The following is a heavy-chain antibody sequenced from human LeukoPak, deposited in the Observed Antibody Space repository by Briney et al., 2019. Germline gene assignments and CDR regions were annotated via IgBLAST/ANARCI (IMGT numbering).Heavy chain of an antibody. CDR2: IYHSGTT. CDR1: GGSISSGDYS. J-gene: IGHJ5*02. Sequence: PSQTLSLTCAVSGGSISSGDYSWSWIRQPPGKGLEWIVYIYHSGTTYYNPSLKSRVTISVYRSKNQFSLKLTSVTAADTAVYYCARSGWDYYDSSGPRSWFDPWGQGTLVTVSS. V-gene: IGHV4-30-2*01. CDR3: ARSGWDYYDSSGPRSWFDP. D-gene: IGHD3-22*01.